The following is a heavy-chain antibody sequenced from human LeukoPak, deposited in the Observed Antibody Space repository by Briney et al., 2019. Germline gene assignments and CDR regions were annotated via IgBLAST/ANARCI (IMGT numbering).Heavy chain of an antibody. V-gene: IGHV1-2*02. Sequence: ASVKVSCKASGYTFTGYYMHWVRQAPGQGLEWMGWINPNSGGTNYAQKFQGRVTMTRDTSISTACMELSRLRSDDTAVYYCARPSLRFLELYYFDYWGQGTLVTVSS. J-gene: IGHJ4*02. CDR3: ARPSLRFLELYYFDY. CDR1: GYTFTGYY. CDR2: INPNSGGT. D-gene: IGHD3-3*01.